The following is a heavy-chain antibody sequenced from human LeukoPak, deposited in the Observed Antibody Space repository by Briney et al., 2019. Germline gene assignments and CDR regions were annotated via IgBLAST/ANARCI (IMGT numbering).Heavy chain of an antibody. Sequence: SETLSRTCTVSGGSVRSGSYYWSWIRQPPGKGLEWIGYIYYSGSTNYNPPLKSRVTISVDTSKNQFSLKLSSVTAADTAVYYCASESSGTFDYWGQGTLVTVSS. CDR2: IYYSGST. V-gene: IGHV4-61*01. CDR1: GGSVRSGSYY. CDR3: ASESSGTFDY. J-gene: IGHJ4*02. D-gene: IGHD6-6*01.